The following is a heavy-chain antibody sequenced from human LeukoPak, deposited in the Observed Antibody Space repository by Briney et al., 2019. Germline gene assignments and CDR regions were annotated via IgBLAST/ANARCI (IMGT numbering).Heavy chain of an antibody. D-gene: IGHD3-22*01. J-gene: IGHJ4*02. CDR2: ISYDGSNK. CDR1: GFTFSSYG. CDR3: ARVSGYYYDSSGYDY. Sequence: GGSLRLSCAASGFTFSSYGMHWVRQAPGKGLEWVAVISYDGSNKYYADSVKGRFTISRDNSKNTLYLQMNSLRAEDTAVYYCARVSGYYYDSSGYDYWGQGTLVTVSS. V-gene: IGHV3-30*03.